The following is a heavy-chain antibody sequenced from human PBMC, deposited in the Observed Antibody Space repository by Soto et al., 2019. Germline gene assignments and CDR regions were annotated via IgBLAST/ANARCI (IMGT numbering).Heavy chain of an antibody. D-gene: IGHD6-13*01. CDR2: IDPGDSYT. V-gene: IGHV5-10-1*01. Sequence: PGESLKISCKGSGYSFTSYWISWVRQMPGKGLEWMGRIDPGDSYTNYSPSFQGHVTISADKSISTAYLQWSSLKASDTAMYYCARHEWSSSWYYGMDVWGQGTTVTVSS. CDR3: ARHEWSSSWYYGMDV. CDR1: GYSFTSYW. J-gene: IGHJ6*02.